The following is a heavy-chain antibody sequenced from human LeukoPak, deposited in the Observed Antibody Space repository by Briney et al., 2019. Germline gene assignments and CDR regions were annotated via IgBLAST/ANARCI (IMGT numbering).Heavy chain of an antibody. CDR1: GYTFTSYY. V-gene: IGHV1-46*01. Sequence: GASVKVSCKASGYTFTSYYMHWVRQAPGQGLEWMGIINPSGGSTSYAQKFQGRVTMTRDTSTSTVYMELSSLRSEDTAVYYCARSPPGGIQLWLFPGAFDIWGQGTMVTVSS. CDR2: INPSGGST. D-gene: IGHD5-18*01. J-gene: IGHJ3*02. CDR3: ARSPPGGIQLWLFPGAFDI.